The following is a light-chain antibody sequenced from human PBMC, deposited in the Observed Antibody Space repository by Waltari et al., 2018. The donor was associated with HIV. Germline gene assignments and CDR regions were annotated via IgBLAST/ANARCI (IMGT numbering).Light chain of an antibody. CDR3: QQYGRT. CDR1: QSVNSNY. Sequence: EGVLTQSPATLSLSPGERATLSCRASQSVNSNYLAWYQQIPGQAPRLLIYGASTRATGIPYRFRGSGSETDFTLTINRLEPEDSAVYYCQQYGRTFGQGTKVEL. V-gene: IGKV3-20*01. CDR2: GAS. J-gene: IGKJ1*01.